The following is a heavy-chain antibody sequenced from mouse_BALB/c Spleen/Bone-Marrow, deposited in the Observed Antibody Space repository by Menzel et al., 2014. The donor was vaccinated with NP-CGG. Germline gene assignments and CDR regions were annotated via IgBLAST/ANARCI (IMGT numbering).Heavy chain of an antibody. J-gene: IGHJ2*01. D-gene: IGHD1-1*01. CDR1: GFTFTDYY. V-gene: IGHV7-3*02. CDR2: IRNKANGYTT. Sequence: EVQLVESGGGLVQPGGSLRLSCATSGFTFTDYYMNWVRQPPGKALEWLGFIRNKANGYTTEYSASVKGRFTISRDNSQSIHYLQMNTLRAEDSATYYCARDIGGITLDYWGQGTTHTVSS. CDR3: ARDIGGITLDY.